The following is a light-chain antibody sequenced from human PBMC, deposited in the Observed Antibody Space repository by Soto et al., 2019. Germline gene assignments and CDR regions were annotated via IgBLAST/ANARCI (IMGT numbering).Light chain of an antibody. J-gene: IGLJ3*02. CDR2: SNN. Sequence: QSVLTQPPSASGTPGQRVTISCSGSSSNIGSNTVNWYQQLPGTAPKLLIYSNNQRPSGVPDRFSGSKSGTSASLAISGLQSEDVADYYCAAWDDSLKGWVFGGGTKVTVL. CDR3: AAWDDSLKGWV. CDR1: SSNIGSNT. V-gene: IGLV1-44*01.